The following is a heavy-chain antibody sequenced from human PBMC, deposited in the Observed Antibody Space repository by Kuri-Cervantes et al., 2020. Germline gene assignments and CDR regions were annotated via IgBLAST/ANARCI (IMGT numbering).Heavy chain of an antibody. D-gene: IGHD3-3*01. CDR1: GGSISSYY. CDR3: ARDGGYDFWSGYYSVYYYYGMDV. J-gene: IGHJ6*02. CDR2: IYSGGST. Sequence: ETLSLTCTVSGGSISSYYWSWVRQAPGKGLEWVSVIYSGGSTYYADSVKGRFTISRDNSKNTLYLQMNSLRAEDTAVYYCARDGGYDFWSGYYSVYYYYGMDVWGQGTTVTVSS. V-gene: IGHV3-53*01.